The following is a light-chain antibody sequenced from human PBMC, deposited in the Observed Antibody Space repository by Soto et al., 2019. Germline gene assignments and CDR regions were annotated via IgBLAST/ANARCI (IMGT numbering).Light chain of an antibody. Sequence: EIVLTQSPGTLSLSPGERATRTCRTSQSISSSYLAWYQQKPGQAPRLLMYGASSRATGIPDRFSGSGAGTDFTLTISRLAPEDFAVYYCKHYGTAPPFTFGPGTKVD. J-gene: IGKJ3*01. CDR3: KHYGTAPPFT. CDR2: GAS. CDR1: QSISSSY. V-gene: IGKV3-20*01.